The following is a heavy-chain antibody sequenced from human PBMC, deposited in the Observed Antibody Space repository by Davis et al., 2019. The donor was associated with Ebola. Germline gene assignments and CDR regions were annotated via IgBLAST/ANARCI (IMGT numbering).Heavy chain of an antibody. CDR1: GGSFSGYY. D-gene: IGHD3-3*01. J-gene: IGHJ3*02. CDR3: ARGKSDPNTMYYDFWSGYYGSSNAFDI. V-gene: IGHV4-34*01. Sequence: PSETLSLTCAVYGGSFSGYYWSWIRQPPGKGLEWIGEINHSGSTNYNPSLKSRVTISVDTSKNQFSLKLSSVTAADTAVYYCARGKSDPNTMYYDFWSGYYGSSNAFDIWGQGTMVTVSS. CDR2: INHSGST.